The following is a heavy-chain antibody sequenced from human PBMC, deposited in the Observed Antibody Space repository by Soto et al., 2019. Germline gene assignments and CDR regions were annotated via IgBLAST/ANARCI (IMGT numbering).Heavy chain of an antibody. D-gene: IGHD6-13*01. CDR1: GFTFSSYA. Sequence: EVQLLESGGGLVQPGGSLRLSCAASGFTFSSYAMSWVRQAPGKGLEWVSAISGSGGSTYYADSVKGRFTISRDNSKNTLYLQMNGRRAGDRAVYYCAISLSSSGYDYGGQGPLVTVSS. CDR2: ISGSGGST. CDR3: AISLSSSGYDY. V-gene: IGHV3-23*01. J-gene: IGHJ4*02.